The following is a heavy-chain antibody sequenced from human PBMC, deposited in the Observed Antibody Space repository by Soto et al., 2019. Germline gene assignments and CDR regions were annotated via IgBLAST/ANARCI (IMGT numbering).Heavy chain of an antibody. CDR2: ISSSGSTI. CDR1: GFTFSSYE. J-gene: IGHJ6*02. V-gene: IGHV3-48*03. D-gene: IGHD2-2*01. Sequence: EGSLRLSCAASGFTFSSYEMNWVRQAPGKGLEWVSYISSSGSTIYYADSVKGRFTISRDNAKNSLYLQMNSLRAEDTAVYYCARGSDIVVVPAAMYSKTRINYYGMDVWGQGTTVTVSS. CDR3: ARGSDIVVVPAAMYSKTRINYYGMDV.